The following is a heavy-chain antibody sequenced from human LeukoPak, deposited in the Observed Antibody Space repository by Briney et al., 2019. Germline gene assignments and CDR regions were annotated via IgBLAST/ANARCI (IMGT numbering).Heavy chain of an antibody. CDR3: ARGLATGTLFDY. V-gene: IGHV4-31*03. D-gene: IGHD1-1*01. J-gene: IGHJ4*02. CDR1: GGSISSSSYY. CDR2: IYYSGST. Sequence: PSETLSLTCTVSGGSISSSSYYWGWIRQPPGKGLEWIGYIYYSGSTYYNPSLKSRVTISVDTSKNQFSLKLSSVTAADTAVYYCARGLATGTLFDYWGQGTLVTVSS.